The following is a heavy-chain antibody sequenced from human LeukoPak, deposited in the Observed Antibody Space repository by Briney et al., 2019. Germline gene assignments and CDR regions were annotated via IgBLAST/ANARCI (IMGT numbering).Heavy chain of an antibody. CDR3: AKEVLRFLEWSPYSYMDV. Sequence: GSLRLSCAASGFTFDDYAMHWVRQAPGKGLEWVSLISWDGGSTYYADSVKGRFTISRDNSKNSLYLKMNSLRAEDTALYYCAKEVLRFLEWSPYSYMDVWGKGTTVTVSS. CDR1: GFTFDDYA. J-gene: IGHJ6*03. V-gene: IGHV3-43D*03. D-gene: IGHD3-3*01. CDR2: ISWDGGST.